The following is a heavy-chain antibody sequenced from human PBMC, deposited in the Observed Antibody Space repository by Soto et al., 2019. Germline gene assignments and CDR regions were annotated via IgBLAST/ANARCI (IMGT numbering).Heavy chain of an antibody. CDR1: GFTFTNYG. J-gene: IGHJ5*02. D-gene: IGHD4-17*01. Sequence: GGSLRLSCAASGFTFTNYGLHWVRQAPGKGLEWVTVIWYDGSNKQYADSVKGRFTISRDDSKDTLYLQMNSLRAEDTAVYYCARDSDYGSNSGWLDPWGQGTLVTV. CDR2: IWYDGSNK. CDR3: ARDSDYGSNSGWLDP. V-gene: IGHV3-33*01.